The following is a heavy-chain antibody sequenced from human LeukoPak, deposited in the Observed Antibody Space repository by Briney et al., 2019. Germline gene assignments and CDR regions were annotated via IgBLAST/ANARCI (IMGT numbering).Heavy chain of an antibody. D-gene: IGHD6-6*01. CDR2: ISSTGSTI. CDR1: GFPFSSYG. CDR3: ASTISSSSFDY. J-gene: IGHJ4*02. V-gene: IGHV3-48*04. Sequence: TGGSLRLSCAASGFPFSSYGMHWVRQAPGKGLEWVSYISSTGSTIYYADSVKGRFTISRDNAKNSLYLQMNSLRAEDTAVYYCASTISSSSFDYWGQGTLVTVSS.